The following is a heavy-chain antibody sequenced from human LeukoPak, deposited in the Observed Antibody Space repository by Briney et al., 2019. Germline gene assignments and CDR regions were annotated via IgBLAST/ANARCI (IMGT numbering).Heavy chain of an antibody. CDR2: ISYDGSNK. V-gene: IGHV3-30-3*01. Sequence: GGSLRLSCAASGFTFSSYAMHWVRQAPGKGLEWVAVISYDGSNKYYADSVKGRFTISRDNAKNSLYLQMNSLRAEDTAVYYCARDYEYSSPGVISWGQGTLVTVSS. D-gene: IGHD6-6*01. J-gene: IGHJ4*02. CDR3: ARDYEYSSPGVIS. CDR1: GFTFSSYA.